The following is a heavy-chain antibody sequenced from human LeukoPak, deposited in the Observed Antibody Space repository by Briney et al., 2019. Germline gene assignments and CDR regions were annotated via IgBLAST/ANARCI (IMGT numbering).Heavy chain of an antibody. J-gene: IGHJ3*02. V-gene: IGHV3-20*04. D-gene: IGHD5-12*01. Sequence: GGSLRLSCAASGFTFDDYGMSWVRQAPGKVLEWVSGINWNGGSTGYADSVKGRFTISRDNAKNSLYLQMNSLRAEDTALYYCARDRSGYDFGDAFDIWGQGTMVTVSS. CDR2: INWNGGST. CDR3: ARDRSGYDFGDAFDI. CDR1: GFTFDDYG.